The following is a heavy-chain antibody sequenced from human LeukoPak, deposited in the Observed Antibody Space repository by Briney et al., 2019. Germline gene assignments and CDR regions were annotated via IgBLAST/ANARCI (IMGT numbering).Heavy chain of an antibody. Sequence: GASVKVSCKASGYTFTSYGISWVRQAPGQGLEWMGWISAYNGNTNYAQKLQGRVTMTTDTSTSTAYMELRSLRSDDTAVYYCARDGDYGGNSAYYYYGMDVWGQGTTVTVSS. J-gene: IGHJ6*02. CDR3: ARDGDYGGNSAYYYYGMDV. D-gene: IGHD4-23*01. CDR1: GYTFTSYG. CDR2: ISAYNGNT. V-gene: IGHV1-18*01.